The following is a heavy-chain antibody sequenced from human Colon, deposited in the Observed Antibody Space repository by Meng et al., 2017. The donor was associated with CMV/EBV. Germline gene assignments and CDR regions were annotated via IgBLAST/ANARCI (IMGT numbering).Heavy chain of an antibody. D-gene: IGHD2-2*01. CDR2: INWNGGST. Sequence: GESLKISCVASGFSFGDYGMTWVRQAPGKGLEWVSGINWNGGSTGYVDSVKGRFTISRDNAKNSLYLQMNSLRAEDTAFYYCASLVGYCSSTSCSEGDYWGQGTLVTVSS. CDR1: GFSFGDYG. V-gene: IGHV3-20*04. J-gene: IGHJ4*02. CDR3: ASLVGYCSSTSCSEGDY.